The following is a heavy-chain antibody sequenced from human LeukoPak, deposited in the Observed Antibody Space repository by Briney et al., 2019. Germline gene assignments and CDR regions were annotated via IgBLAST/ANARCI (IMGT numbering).Heavy chain of an antibody. CDR1: GYTFTSYA. J-gene: IGHJ4*02. CDR2: INTNTGNP. CDR3: ARDLPVRASVAGTSLDY. V-gene: IGHV7-4-1*02. Sequence: GASVKVSCKASGYTFTSYAMNWVRQAPGQGLEWMGWINTNTGNPTYAQGFTGQFVFSLDTSVSTAYLQISSLKAEDTAVYYCARDLPVRASVAGTSLDYWGQGTLVTVSS. D-gene: IGHD6-19*01.